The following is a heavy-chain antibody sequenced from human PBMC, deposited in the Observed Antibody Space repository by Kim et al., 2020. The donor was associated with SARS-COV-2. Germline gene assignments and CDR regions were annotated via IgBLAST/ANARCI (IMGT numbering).Heavy chain of an antibody. CDR3: GRGYNDILTGYSLDIFDV. CDR2: INRDGSRT. D-gene: IGHD3-9*01. CDR1: GFTFSNYW. Sequence: GGSLRLSCAASGFTFSNYWMHWVRQVPGKGLLWVSRINRDGSRTTSVESVRGRFTISRDNAKNTLYLEVNSLRAEDTGVYYCGRGYNDILTGYSLDIFDVWGQGTRLTVTS. V-gene: IGHV3-74*03. J-gene: IGHJ3*01.